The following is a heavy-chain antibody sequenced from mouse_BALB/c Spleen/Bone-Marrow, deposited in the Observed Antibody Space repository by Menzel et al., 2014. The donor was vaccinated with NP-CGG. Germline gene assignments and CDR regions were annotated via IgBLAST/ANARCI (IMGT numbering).Heavy chain of an antibody. CDR1: GFTFXDYY. V-gene: IGHV7-3*02. J-gene: IGHJ4*01. CDR3: ARFPMDY. CDR2: IRNKAYGYTT. Sequence: EVKLMDSGGGLVQPGGSLRLSCTTSGFTFXDYYMSWVRQPPGKALEWLAFIRNKAYGYTTEYSASVRGRFTISRDNSQSILYLQMNTLRAEDSATYYCARFPMDYWGQGTSVTVSS.